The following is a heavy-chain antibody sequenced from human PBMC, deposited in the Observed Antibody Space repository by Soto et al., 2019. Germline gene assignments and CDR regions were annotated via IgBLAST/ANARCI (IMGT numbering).Heavy chain of an antibody. D-gene: IGHD4-4*01. CDR3: TRAGDYSPSVIAS. J-gene: IGHJ4*02. CDR1: GFPFTDHY. V-gene: IGHV1-2*02. CDR2: MRAKNGGT. Sequence: GASLKVSCKASGFPFTDHYMHWVRQAPGQGLEWMGWMRAKNGGTNYARKFQGRVTMTRDTSLNTAYMEVSALTSDDTGVYYCTRAGDYSPSVIASWGQGTLVTVSS.